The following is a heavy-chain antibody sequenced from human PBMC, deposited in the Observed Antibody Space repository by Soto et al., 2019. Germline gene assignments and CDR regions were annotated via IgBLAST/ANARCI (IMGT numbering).Heavy chain of an antibody. CDR3: AKNRMARGIDY. CDR1: GFTFVNYA. J-gene: IGHJ4*02. Sequence: EVQLLESGGGLVQFGGSLRLSCAASGFTFVNYAMSWVRQAPGKGLEWVSTVSGSGDNADYADSVRGRFSISRDNSKTTLYLQMNSLGSDDTAVYFCAKNRMARGIDYWGQGILVAVSS. D-gene: IGHD3-10*01. CDR2: VSGSGDNA. V-gene: IGHV3-23*01.